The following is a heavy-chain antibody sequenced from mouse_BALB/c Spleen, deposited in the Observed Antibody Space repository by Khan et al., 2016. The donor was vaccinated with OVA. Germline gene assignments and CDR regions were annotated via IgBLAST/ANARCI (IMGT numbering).Heavy chain of an antibody. J-gene: IGHJ3*01. CDR2: ILYSGST. V-gene: IGHV3-8*02. CDR3: ARSTYRYAFAY. Sequence: EVQLQESGPSLVKPSQTLSLTCSVTGDSITSGYWCWIRKFPGNKLEYMGYILYSGSTYYNPSLNSRISFTRHNSQTQDYLQLNSVTTEDTATYYCARSTYRYAFAYWGQGTLVTVAA. D-gene: IGHD2-14*01. CDR1: GDSITSGY.